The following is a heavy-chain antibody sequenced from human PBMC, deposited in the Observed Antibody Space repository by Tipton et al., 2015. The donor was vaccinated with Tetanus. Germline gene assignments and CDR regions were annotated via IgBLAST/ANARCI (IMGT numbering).Heavy chain of an antibody. CDR1: GFIFTNYA. V-gene: IGHV3-23*01. J-gene: IGHJ6*02. D-gene: IGHD6-13*01. CDR2: ISDSGTAGDSTT. CDR3: AKDNGGYSSSWRYGMDV. Sequence: SLRLSCAASGFIFTNYAISWIRQAPGKRLEWVSAISDSGTAGDSTTYYADSVKGRFTVSRDNSKNTLYLQMNSLRAEDTALYYCAKDNGGYSSSWRYGMDVWGQGTTVTVSS.